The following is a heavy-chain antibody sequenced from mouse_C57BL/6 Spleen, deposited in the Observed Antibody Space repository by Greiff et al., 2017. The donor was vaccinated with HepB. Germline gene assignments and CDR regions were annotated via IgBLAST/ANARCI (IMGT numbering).Heavy chain of an antibody. CDR3: ARFVTTVVVDYFDY. Sequence: QVQLKQSGAELVKPGASVKLSCKASGYTFTSYWMHWVKQRPGQGLEWIGMIHPNSGSTNYNEKFKSKATLTVDKSSSTAYMQLSSLTSEDSAVYYCARFVTTVVVDYFDYWGQGTTLTVSS. D-gene: IGHD1-1*01. J-gene: IGHJ2*01. CDR1: GYTFTSYW. CDR2: IHPNSGST. V-gene: IGHV1-64*01.